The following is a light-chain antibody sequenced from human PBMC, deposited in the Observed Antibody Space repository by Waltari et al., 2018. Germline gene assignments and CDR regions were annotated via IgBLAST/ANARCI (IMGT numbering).Light chain of an antibody. CDR2: GTS. J-gene: IGKJ4*01. V-gene: IGKV1-33*01. CDR3: QQYGDLPVS. Sequence: DIQMTQSPSSLAASVGDSVTITCRASQDIRNYLNWYQQKPGKAPNLLIYGTSNLEAGVPSRFSGHTSGTDFTFTISSLQPEDVATYFCQQYGDLPVSFGGGTKVEIK. CDR1: QDIRNY.